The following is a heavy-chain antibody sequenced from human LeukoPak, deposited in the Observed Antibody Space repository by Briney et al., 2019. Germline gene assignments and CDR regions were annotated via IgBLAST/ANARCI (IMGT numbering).Heavy chain of an antibody. CDR1: GFTFRNYA. CDR2: IGGSGSST. V-gene: IGHV3-23*01. Sequence: PGGSLRLSCAASGFTFRNYAMSWVRQAPGKGLEWVSAIGGSGSSTYYADSVKGRFTISRDNSKDTLYLQMNSLRAEDTAVYYCAKRERERISWYFFDYWGQGTQVTVSS. J-gene: IGHJ4*02. D-gene: IGHD6-13*01. CDR3: AKRERERISWYFFDY.